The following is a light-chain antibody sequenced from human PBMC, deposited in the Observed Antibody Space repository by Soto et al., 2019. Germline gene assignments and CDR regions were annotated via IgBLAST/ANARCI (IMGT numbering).Light chain of an antibody. CDR3: QQRSDWPWT. CDR2: EVS. J-gene: IGKJ1*01. V-gene: IGKV3-11*01. Sequence: EIVMTQSPATLSVSPGERATLSCRASQSVGSNLSWCQQKPGQAPRLLMYEVSTRAAGIPARFSGGGSGTDFTLTIRSLEPEDFAVYYCQQRSDWPWTFGQGTRWIS. CDR1: QSVGSN.